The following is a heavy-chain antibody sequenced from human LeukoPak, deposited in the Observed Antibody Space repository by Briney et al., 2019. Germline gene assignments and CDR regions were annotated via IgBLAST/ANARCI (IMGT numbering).Heavy chain of an antibody. CDR3: ARLGTVTTSYYYGMDV. Sequence: GESLKISCKGSGYSFTSYWIGWVRQMPGKGLEWMGIIYPGDSDTRYSPSFQGQVTISADKSISTAYLQWSSLKASDTAMYYCARLGTVTTSYYYGMDVWGQGTTVIVSS. D-gene: IGHD1-1*01. J-gene: IGHJ6*02. CDR1: GYSFTSYW. CDR2: IYPGDSDT. V-gene: IGHV5-51*01.